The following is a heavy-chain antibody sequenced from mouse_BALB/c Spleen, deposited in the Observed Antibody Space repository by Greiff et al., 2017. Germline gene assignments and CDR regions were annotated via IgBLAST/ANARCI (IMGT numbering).Heavy chain of an antibody. Sequence: EVKVVESGGGLVKPGGSLKLSCAASGFAFSSYDMSWVRQTPEKRLEWVAYISSGGGSTYYPDTVKGRFTISRDNAKNTLYLQMSSLKSEDTAMYYCARSYGDYWGQGTSVTVSS. D-gene: IGHD1-1*01. CDR1: GFAFSSYD. V-gene: IGHV5-12-1*01. J-gene: IGHJ4*01. CDR2: ISSGGGST. CDR3: ARSYGDY.